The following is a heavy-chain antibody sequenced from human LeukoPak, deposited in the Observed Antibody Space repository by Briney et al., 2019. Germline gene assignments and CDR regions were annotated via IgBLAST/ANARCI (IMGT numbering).Heavy chain of an antibody. CDR1: GGSISSTSYY. J-gene: IGHJ4*02. V-gene: IGHV4-39*01. CDR2: IFYSGST. D-gene: IGHD1-14*01. CDR3: ARQLKPREFDY. Sequence: SETLSLTCTVSGGSISSTSYYWGWIRQPPGKGLEWIGNIFYSGSTYYNPSLKSRVTISVDTSKNQFSLKLGSVTAADTAVYYCARQLKPREFDYWGQGTLVTVSS.